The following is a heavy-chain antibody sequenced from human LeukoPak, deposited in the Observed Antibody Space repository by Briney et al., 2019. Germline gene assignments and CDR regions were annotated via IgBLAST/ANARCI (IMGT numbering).Heavy chain of an antibody. CDR2: IVVGSGNT. CDR1: GFTFTSSA. V-gene: IGHV1-58*02. CDR3: AADLEGVGATSFDY. D-gene: IGHD1-26*01. J-gene: IGHJ4*02. Sequence: GTSVKVSCKASGFTFTSSAMQWVRQARGQRLEWIGWIVVGSGNTNYAQKFQERVTITRDMSTSTAYMELSSLRSEDTAVYYCAADLEGVGATSFDYLGQGTLVTVSS.